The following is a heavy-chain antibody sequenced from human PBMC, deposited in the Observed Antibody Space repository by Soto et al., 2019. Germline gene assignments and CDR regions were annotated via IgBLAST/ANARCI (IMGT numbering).Heavy chain of an antibody. CDR3: AYDSGSYGAFDI. Sequence: ASVKVSCKASGYTFYSHSISWVRQAPGQGLEWMGWINPNSGGTNYAQKFQGWVTMTRDTSISTAYMELGRLRSDDTAVYYCAYDSGSYGAFDIWGQGTMVTVSS. D-gene: IGHD1-26*01. CDR1: GYTFYSHS. J-gene: IGHJ3*02. V-gene: IGHV1-2*04. CDR2: INPNSGGT.